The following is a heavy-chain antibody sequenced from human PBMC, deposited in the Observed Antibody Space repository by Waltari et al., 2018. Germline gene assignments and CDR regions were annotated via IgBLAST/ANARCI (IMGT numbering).Heavy chain of an antibody. J-gene: IGHJ6*03. CDR1: GGTFSSYA. D-gene: IGHD2-15*01. Sequence: QVQLVQSGAEVKKPGSSVKVSCKASGGTFSSYAISWVRQAPGQGLEWMGGIIPIHGRANYAQKFQGRVTITADESTSTAYMELSSLRSEDTAVDYCARAGPFCSGGSCYYYYYMDVWGKGTTVTVSS. CDR2: IIPIHGRA. CDR3: ARAGPFCSGGSCYYYYYMDV. V-gene: IGHV1-69*11.